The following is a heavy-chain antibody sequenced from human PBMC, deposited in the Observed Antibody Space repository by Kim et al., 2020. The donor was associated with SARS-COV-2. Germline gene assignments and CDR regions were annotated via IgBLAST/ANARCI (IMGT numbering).Heavy chain of an antibody. CDR1: GFTFSGSN. CDR3: TAPKEV. CDR2: IRTKAGSYAT. V-gene: IGHV3-73*01. Sequence: GGSLRLSCAASGFTFSGSNIHWVRQASGKGLEWVARIRTKAGSYATAYAASVKGRFIISRADSKNTAYLQMNSLKTEDTARYFCTAPKEVWGQGTTVTVS. J-gene: IGHJ6*02.